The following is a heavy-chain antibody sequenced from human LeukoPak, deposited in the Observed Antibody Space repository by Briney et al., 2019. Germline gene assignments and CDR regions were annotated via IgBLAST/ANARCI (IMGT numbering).Heavy chain of an antibody. CDR1: GGSISSYY. D-gene: IGHD1-7*01. V-gene: IGHV4-59*12. CDR3: ARTGITGTTLFFSLPLRDYYMDV. Sequence: SETLSLTCTVSGGSISSYYWSWIRQPPGKGLEWIGYIYYSGSTNYNPSLKSRVTISVDTSMNQFSLKLSSVTAADTAVYYCARTGITGTTLFFSLPLRDYYMDVWGKGTTVTVSS. CDR2: IYYSGST. J-gene: IGHJ6*03.